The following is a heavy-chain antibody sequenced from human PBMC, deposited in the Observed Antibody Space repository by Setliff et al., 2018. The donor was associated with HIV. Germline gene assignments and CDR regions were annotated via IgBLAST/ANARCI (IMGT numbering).Heavy chain of an antibody. CDR1: GFSFRSYA. J-gene: IGHJ4*02. V-gene: IGHV3-23*01. CDR2: ISGSGDIT. Sequence: GGSLRLSCAASGFSFRSYAVSWVRQAPGKGLEWVSVISGSGDITYYRESVKGRFTVSRDNSNNTVYLQMNSLRAEDTAMYYCAKTQTVITVYGPFDSWGQGTPVTVSS. CDR3: AKTQTVITVYGPFDS. D-gene: IGHD4-4*01.